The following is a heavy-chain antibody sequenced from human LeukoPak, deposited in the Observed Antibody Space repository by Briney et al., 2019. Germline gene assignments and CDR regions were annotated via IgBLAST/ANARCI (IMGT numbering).Heavy chain of an antibody. J-gene: IGHJ4*02. D-gene: IGHD6-13*01. CDR3: ARDRKSVQLVLYY. CDR1: GFTFSSYS. V-gene: IGHV3-21*01. CDR2: ISSSSSYI. Sequence: GGSLRLSCAASGFTFSSYSMNWVRQAPGKGLEWVSSISSSSSYIYYADSVKGRFTISRDNAKNSLYLQMNSLRAEDTAVYYCARDRKSVQLVLYYWGQGTLVTVSS.